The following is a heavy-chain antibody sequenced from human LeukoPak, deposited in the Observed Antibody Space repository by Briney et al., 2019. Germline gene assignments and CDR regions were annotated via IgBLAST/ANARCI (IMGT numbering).Heavy chain of an antibody. D-gene: IGHD4-11*01. V-gene: IGHV4-39*07. Sequence: SETLSLTCTVSGVSISSSNSYWGWIRQPPGKGLEWIGSIYYSGNTYYNASLKSQVSISIDTSKNQFSLNLSSVTAADTATYYCARAYTNPPYYMDVWGTGTTVTVSS. CDR3: ARAYTNPPYYMDV. CDR1: GVSISSSNSY. J-gene: IGHJ6*03. CDR2: IYYSGNT.